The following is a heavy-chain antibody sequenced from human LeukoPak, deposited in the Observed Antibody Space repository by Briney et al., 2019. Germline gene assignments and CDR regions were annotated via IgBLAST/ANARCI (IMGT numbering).Heavy chain of an antibody. J-gene: IGHJ6*02. Sequence: PSETLFLTCAVYGGSFSGYYWSWIRQPPGKGLEWIGEINHSGSTNYNPSLKSRVTISVDTSKNQFSLKLSSVTAADTAVYYCARLPQWLGHYYYYGMDVWGQGTTVTVSS. CDR3: ARLPQWLGHYYYYGMDV. V-gene: IGHV4-34*01. CDR1: GGSFSGYY. D-gene: IGHD6-19*01. CDR2: INHSGST.